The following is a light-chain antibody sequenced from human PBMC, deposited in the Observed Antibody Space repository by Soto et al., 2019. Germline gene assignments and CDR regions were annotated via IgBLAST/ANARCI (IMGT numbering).Light chain of an antibody. V-gene: IGLV1-44*01. CDR1: NSNIGSNT. CDR3: AAWDDSLNGHVV. Sequence: QLVLTQPPSASGTPGQTVAISCSRTNSNIGSNTVNWYQQLPGTAPKLLIYGNNQRPSGVPDRFSGSKSGTSASLAISGLQSEDEADYYCAAWDDSLNGHVVFGGGTKLTVL. CDR2: GNN. J-gene: IGLJ2*01.